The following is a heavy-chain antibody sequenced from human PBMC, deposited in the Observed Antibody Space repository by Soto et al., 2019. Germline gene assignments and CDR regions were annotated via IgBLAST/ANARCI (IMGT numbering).Heavy chain of an antibody. V-gene: IGHV3-7*02. Sequence: EVQLVESGGGLVQPGGSLRLSCVASGFTFSSEYMSWVRQAPGKGLEWVGNINQDGSEIYYLDSVKGRFTISRDNAKKSVFLQMNSLRAEDTAVYYCATIAAGRFDYWGQGTLVTVSS. D-gene: IGHD6-13*01. CDR3: ATIAAGRFDY. J-gene: IGHJ4*02. CDR1: GFTFSSEY. CDR2: INQDGSEI.